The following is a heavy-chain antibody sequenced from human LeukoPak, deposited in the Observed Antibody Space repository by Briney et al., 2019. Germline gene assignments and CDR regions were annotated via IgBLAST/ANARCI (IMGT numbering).Heavy chain of an antibody. D-gene: IGHD2-15*01. V-gene: IGHV3-48*01. CDR2: ISGSSTAM. CDR3: ARGYCNGGTCYGHFDC. Sequence: GGSLRLSCAASGFTFSTYTMNWVRQAPGKGLECVSYISGSSTAMDYAASVKGRFTISGDNAKNSLYLQMNSLRAEDTAVYYCARGYCNGGTCYGHFDCWGQGTLVTVSS. J-gene: IGHJ4*02. CDR1: GFTFSTYT.